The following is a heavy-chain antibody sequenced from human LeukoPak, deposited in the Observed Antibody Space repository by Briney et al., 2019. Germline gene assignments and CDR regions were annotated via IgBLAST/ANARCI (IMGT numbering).Heavy chain of an antibody. Sequence: GASVKVSCKASGYTFTNNDINWVRQAPGQGLEWMGWMSPYSDNTGYAQKFQGRVTMTRNTSITTAYMELSSLRSEDTAVYYCATDQRRIPVAFDIWGQGTMVTVSS. CDR1: GYTFTNND. CDR3: ATDQRRIPVAFDI. J-gene: IGHJ3*02. CDR2: MSPYSDNT. V-gene: IGHV1-8*01. D-gene: IGHD6-25*01.